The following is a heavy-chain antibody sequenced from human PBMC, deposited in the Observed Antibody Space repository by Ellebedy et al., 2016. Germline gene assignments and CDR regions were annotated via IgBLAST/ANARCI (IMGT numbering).Heavy chain of an antibody. CDR2: INHSGST. CDR1: GGSFSGYY. D-gene: IGHD1-26*01. J-gene: IGHJ6*03. CDR3: ARGRSGSYYYYYYMDV. V-gene: IGHV4-34*01. Sequence: SETLSLTXAVYGGSFSGYYWSWIRQPPGKGLEWIGEINHSGSTNYNPSLKSRVTISVDTSKNQFSLKLSSVTAADTAVYYCARGRSGSYYYYYYMDVWGKGTTVTVSS.